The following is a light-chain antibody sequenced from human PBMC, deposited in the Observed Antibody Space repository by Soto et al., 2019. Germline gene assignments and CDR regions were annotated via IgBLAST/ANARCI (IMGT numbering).Light chain of an antibody. CDR1: SSDVGHYNY. CDR2: EVS. V-gene: IGLV2-14*01. J-gene: IGLJ1*01. CDR3: SSYTNINTRACV. Sequence: QSALTQPASVSGSPGQSITISCTGTSSDVGHYNYVSWYQQHPGKAPKLMIYEVSYRPSGVSNRFSGSKSGNTASLTISGLQAEDEAEYYCSSYTNINTRACVFGTGTKLTVL.